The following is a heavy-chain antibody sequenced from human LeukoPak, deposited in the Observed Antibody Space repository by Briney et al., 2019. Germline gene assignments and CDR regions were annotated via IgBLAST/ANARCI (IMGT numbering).Heavy chain of an antibody. CDR1: GFTFSSYW. D-gene: IGHD4-17*01. CDR2: IKQDGSEK. J-gene: IGHJ4*02. V-gene: IGHV3-7*01. CDR3: ARDQVDGDYVDY. Sequence: GGSLRLSCAASGFTFSSYWMSWVRQAAGKGLEWVANIKQDGSEKYYVDSVKGRFTISRDNAKNSLYLQMSSLRAEDTAVYYCARDQVDGDYVDYWGQGTLVTVSS.